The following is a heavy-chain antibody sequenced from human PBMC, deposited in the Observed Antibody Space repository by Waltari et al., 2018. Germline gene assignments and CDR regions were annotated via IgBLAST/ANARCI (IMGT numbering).Heavy chain of an antibody. Sequence: EVQLVESGGGLVKPGGSLRLSCAASGFTFSNAWMGWVRQAPGKGLEWVGRIRSKTDGGTTDYAAPVKGRFTISRDDSKNTLYLQMNSLKTEDTAVYYCATGRYDSSGFSWGQGTLVTVSS. CDR1: GFTFSNAW. J-gene: IGHJ4*02. CDR3: ATGRYDSSGFS. D-gene: IGHD3-22*01. CDR2: IRSKTDGGTT. V-gene: IGHV3-15*01.